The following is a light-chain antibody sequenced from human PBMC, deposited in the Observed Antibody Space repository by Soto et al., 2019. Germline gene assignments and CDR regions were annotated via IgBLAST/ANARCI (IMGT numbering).Light chain of an antibody. CDR1: SSDVGSYNR. Sequence: QSALTQPPSVSGSPGQSVTISCTGTSSDVGSYNRVSWYQQPPGTAPKLMIYEVSNRPSGVPDRFSGSKSGNTASLTISGLQAEDEADYYCSSYTSSSTFLLFGGGTKLTVL. CDR3: SSYTSSSTFLL. CDR2: EVS. J-gene: IGLJ2*01. V-gene: IGLV2-18*02.